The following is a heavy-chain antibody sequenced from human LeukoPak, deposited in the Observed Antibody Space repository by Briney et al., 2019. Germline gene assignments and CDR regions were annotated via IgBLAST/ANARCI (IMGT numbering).Heavy chain of an antibody. CDR1: GFTFSSYS. D-gene: IGHD3-9*01. V-gene: IGHV3-21*01. J-gene: IGHJ4*02. CDR2: ISSSSSYI. CDR3: ARDESPLYLTY. Sequence: GGSLRLTCAASGFTFSSYSLNWVRQAPGKGLEWVSSISSSSSYIYYADSVKGRFTISRDNAKNSLYLQMNSLRAEDTGVYYCARDESPLYLTYWGQGTLVTVSS.